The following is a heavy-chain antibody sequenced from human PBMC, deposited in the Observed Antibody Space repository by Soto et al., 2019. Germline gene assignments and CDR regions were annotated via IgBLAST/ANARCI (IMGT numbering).Heavy chain of an antibody. D-gene: IGHD3-3*01. V-gene: IGHV4-34*01. CDR1: GGSFSGYY. CDR3: ARGDFWSGYVPFDY. J-gene: IGHJ4*02. Sequence: SETLSLTCAVYGGSFSGYYWSWIRQPPGKGLEWIGEINHSGSTNYNPSLKSRVTISVDTSKNQFSLKLSSVTAADTAVYYCARGDFWSGYVPFDYWGQGTLVTVSS. CDR2: INHSGST.